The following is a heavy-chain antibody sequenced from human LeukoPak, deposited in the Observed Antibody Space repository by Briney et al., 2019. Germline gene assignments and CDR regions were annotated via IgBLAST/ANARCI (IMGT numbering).Heavy chain of an antibody. V-gene: IGHV3-30*18. Sequence: PGGSLRLSCAASGFTCGSCGIHWVRQAPGKGLEWVAVISYDGTRKQYADSVKGRFTISRANSKNTLYLQMNSLRGEDTAVYYCTKGYSGYDYAFNYWGQGTLVTVSS. D-gene: IGHD5-12*01. J-gene: IGHJ4*02. CDR1: GFTCGSCG. CDR3: TKGYSGYDYAFNY. CDR2: ISYDGTRK.